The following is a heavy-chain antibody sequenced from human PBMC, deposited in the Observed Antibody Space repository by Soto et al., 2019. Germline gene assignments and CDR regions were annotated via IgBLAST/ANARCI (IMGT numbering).Heavy chain of an antibody. CDR2: IYSGRRT. V-gene: IGHV3-53*02. Sequence: EVQLVETVGGLIQPGGTLRLSCAASGFTVSDNYMSWVRQAPGKGLEWASVIYSGRRTYYVDSVKGRFTISRDNHKNTQYLQMNSLRAEDTAVYYCARLTGDGAFDIWGKGTMVTVSS. CDR1: GFTVSDNY. D-gene: IGHD7-27*01. J-gene: IGHJ3*02. CDR3: ARLTGDGAFDI.